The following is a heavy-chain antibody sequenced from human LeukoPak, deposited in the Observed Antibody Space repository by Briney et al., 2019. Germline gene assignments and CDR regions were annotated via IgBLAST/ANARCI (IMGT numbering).Heavy chain of an antibody. V-gene: IGHV1-2*02. J-gene: IGHJ6*03. D-gene: IGHD2-2*01. CDR3: ARVPRVVVPQDYYYYMDV. Sequence: ASVKVSCKASGYTFTGYYMHWVRRAPGQGLEWMGWINPNSGGTNYAQKFQGRVTMTRDTSISTAYMELSRLRSDDTAVYYCARVPRVVVPQDYYYYMDVWGKGTTVTVSS. CDR2: INPNSGGT. CDR1: GYTFTGYY.